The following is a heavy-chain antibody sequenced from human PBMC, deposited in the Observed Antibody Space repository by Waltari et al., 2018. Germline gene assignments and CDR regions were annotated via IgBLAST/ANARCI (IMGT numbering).Heavy chain of an antibody. CDR3: ARDPTVTTSNYYYMDV. Sequence: QVQLVQSGAEVKKPGASVKVSCKASGYTFTSYGISWVRQAPGQGLEWMGWSNAYNGNTNYSQKLQGRVTMTTDTSTSTADMELRSLRSDDTAVYYCARDPTVTTSNYYYMDVWGKGTTVTVSS. CDR2: SNAYNGNT. D-gene: IGHD4-17*01. V-gene: IGHV1-18*01. J-gene: IGHJ6*03. CDR1: GYTFTSYG.